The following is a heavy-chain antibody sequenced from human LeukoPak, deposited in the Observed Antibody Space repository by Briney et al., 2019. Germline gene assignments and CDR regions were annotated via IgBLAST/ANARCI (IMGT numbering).Heavy chain of an antibody. CDR3: ARDSYRALEY. CDR2: INQDGSEK. V-gene: IGHV3-7*01. Sequence: GGSLRLSCAASGFTFSNYWMNWVRQAPGKGLEWVAHINQDGSEKYYADSVKGRFTISRDNAKDSLFLQMNSLRAEDTAVYYCARDSYRALEYWGQGTLATVSS. J-gene: IGHJ4*02. CDR1: GFTFSNYW. D-gene: IGHD1-14*01.